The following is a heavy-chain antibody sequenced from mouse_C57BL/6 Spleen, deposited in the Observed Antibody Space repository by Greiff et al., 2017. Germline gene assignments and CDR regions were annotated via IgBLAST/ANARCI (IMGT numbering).Heavy chain of an antibody. D-gene: IGHD3-2*02. CDR1: GYTFTSYW. CDR3: ARRTAQAHY. CDR2: IDPSDGYT. J-gene: IGHJ2*01. Sequence: QVQLQQPGAELVKPGASVKLSCKASGYTFTSYWMQWVKQRPGQGLEWIGGIDPSDGYTNYNQKFKGKATLTVDTSSSTAYMKLSSLTSEDSAVYDCARRTAQAHYWGQGTTLTVAS. V-gene: IGHV1-50*01.